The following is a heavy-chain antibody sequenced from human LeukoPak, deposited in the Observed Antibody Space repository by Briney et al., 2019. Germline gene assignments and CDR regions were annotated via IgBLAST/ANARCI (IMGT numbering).Heavy chain of an antibody. CDR2: IYSGGST. Sequence: QTGGSLRLSCAASGFTVSSNYMSWGRQAPGKGLGWVSVIYSGGSTYYADSVKGRFTISRDNSKNTLYLQMNSLRVEDTAVYYCAKAAGIAVAGTFDHWGQGTLVTVSS. CDR1: GFTVSSNY. V-gene: IGHV3-53*01. CDR3: AKAAGIAVAGTFDH. D-gene: IGHD6-19*01. J-gene: IGHJ4*02.